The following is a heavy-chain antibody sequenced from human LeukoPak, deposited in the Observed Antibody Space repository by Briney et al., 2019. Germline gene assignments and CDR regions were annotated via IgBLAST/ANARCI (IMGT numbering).Heavy chain of an antibody. CDR3: ARGSRAAVAGHPLYDY. CDR1: GYXFISYG. Sequence: ASVKVSCKASGYXFISYGMSWVRQAPGQGLEWMGWISAYNGNTNYAQKLQGRVTMTTDTSTSTAYMELRSLRSDDTAVYYCARGSRAAVAGHPLYDYWGQGTLVTVSS. CDR2: ISAYNGNT. D-gene: IGHD6-19*01. V-gene: IGHV1-18*01. J-gene: IGHJ4*02.